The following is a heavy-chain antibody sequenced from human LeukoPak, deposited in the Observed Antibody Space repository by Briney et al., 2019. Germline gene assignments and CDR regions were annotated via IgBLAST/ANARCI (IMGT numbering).Heavy chain of an antibody. CDR2: ISGSGGNT. CDR1: GFTFSSYA. Sequence: GGSLRLSCAASGFTFSSYAMSWVRQAPGKGLEWVSAISGSGGNTYYADSVKGRFTISRDNSKNTLYLQMNSLRVEDTAVHYCAKVLGVANWADAFDIWGQGTMVTVSS. D-gene: IGHD7-27*01. J-gene: IGHJ3*02. CDR3: AKVLGVANWADAFDI. V-gene: IGHV3-23*01.